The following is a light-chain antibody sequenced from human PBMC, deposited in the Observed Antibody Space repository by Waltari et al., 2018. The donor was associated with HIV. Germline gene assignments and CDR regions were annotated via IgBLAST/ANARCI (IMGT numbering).Light chain of an antibody. CDR2: NND. V-gene: IGLV1-44*01. Sequence: QSVLTQPPSASGTPGQRVTISCSGSSSNIGRNPVNWYQHLPGTAPKILIYNNDQWPSGVPDRFSGSKSGTSASLAISGLQSEDEAHYYCAVWDDSLKGLVFGGGTKLTVL. J-gene: IGLJ2*01. CDR3: AVWDDSLKGLV. CDR1: SSNIGRNP.